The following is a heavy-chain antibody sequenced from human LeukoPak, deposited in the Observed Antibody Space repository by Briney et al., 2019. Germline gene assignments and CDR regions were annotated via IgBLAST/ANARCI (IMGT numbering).Heavy chain of an antibody. V-gene: IGHV1-69*04. Sequence: ASVKVSCKASGGTFSSYAISWVRQAPGQGLEWMGRIIPILGIANYAQKSQGRVTITADKSTSTAYMELSSLRSEDTAVYYCARSLYYYDSSGYSTLLDYWGQGTLVTVSS. J-gene: IGHJ4*02. CDR3: ARSLYYYDSSGYSTLLDY. CDR2: IIPILGIA. D-gene: IGHD3-22*01. CDR1: GGTFSSYA.